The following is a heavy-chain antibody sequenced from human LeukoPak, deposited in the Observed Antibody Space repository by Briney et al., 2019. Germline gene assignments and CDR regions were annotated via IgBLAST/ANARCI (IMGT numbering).Heavy chain of an antibody. V-gene: IGHV4-61*02. J-gene: IGHJ6*03. D-gene: IGHD6-13*01. CDR3: ARDRVGQQLVGRKYYYYYMDV. Sequence: SETLSLTCTVSGGSISSDNYFWNWIRQPAGKGLEWIGRIFTSGSTHYNPSLDSRVTISLDTFTNQFSLKLSSVTAADTAVYYCARDRVGQQLVGRKYYYYYMDVWGKGTTVTISS. CDR2: IFTSGST. CDR1: GGSISSDNYF.